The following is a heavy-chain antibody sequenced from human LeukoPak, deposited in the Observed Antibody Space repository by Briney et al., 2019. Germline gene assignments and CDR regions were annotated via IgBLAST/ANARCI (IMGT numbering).Heavy chain of an antibody. J-gene: IGHJ4*02. V-gene: IGHV4-30-2*01. D-gene: IGHD1-26*01. Sequence: SETLSLTCTVSGGSISSGGYYWSWIRQPPGKGLEWIGYIYHSGSTYYNPSLKSRVTISVDRSKNQFSLKLSSVTAADTAVYYCAREKELSGSFDYWGQGTLVTVSS. CDR3: AREKELSGSFDY. CDR2: IYHSGST. CDR1: GGSISSGGYY.